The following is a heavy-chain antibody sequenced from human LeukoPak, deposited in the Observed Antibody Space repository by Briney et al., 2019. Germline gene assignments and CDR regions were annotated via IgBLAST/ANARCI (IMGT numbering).Heavy chain of an antibody. Sequence: SQTLSLTCTVSGGSISSGSYYWSWTRQPAGKGLEWIGRIYTSGSTNYNPSLKSRVTISVDTSKNQFSLKLSSVTAADTAVYYCARVVGSGWKFDYWGQGTLVTVSS. J-gene: IGHJ4*02. V-gene: IGHV4-61*02. CDR1: GGSISSGSYY. D-gene: IGHD6-19*01. CDR3: ARVVGSGWKFDY. CDR2: IYTSGST.